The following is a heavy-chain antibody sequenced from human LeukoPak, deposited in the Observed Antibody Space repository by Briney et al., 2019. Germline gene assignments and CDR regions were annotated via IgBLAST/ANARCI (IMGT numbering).Heavy chain of an antibody. D-gene: IGHD6-13*01. V-gene: IGHV3-53*01. CDR1: GFTVSSNY. J-gene: IGHJ4*02. Sequence: GGSLRLSCAASGFTVSSNYMSWVRQAPGKGLEWVSVIYSGGSTYYADSVKGRFTISRDNSKNSLYLQMNSLRAEDTALYYCARVVAAADSYFDYWGQGTLVTVSS. CDR2: IYSGGST. CDR3: ARVVAAADSYFDY.